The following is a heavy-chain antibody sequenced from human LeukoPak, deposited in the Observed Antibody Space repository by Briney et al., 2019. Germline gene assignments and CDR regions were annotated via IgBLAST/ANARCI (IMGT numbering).Heavy chain of an antibody. CDR2: ISYDGSNK. CDR1: GFTFSSYG. CDR3: AKDALRFLEWLLYIDY. D-gene: IGHD3-3*01. V-gene: IGHV3-30*18. J-gene: IGHJ4*02. Sequence: GGSLRLSCAASGFTFSSYGMHWVRQAPGKGLEWVAVISYDGSNKYYADSVKGRFTISRDNSKNTLYLQMNSLRAEDTAVYCCAKDALRFLEWLLYIDYWGQGTLVTVSS.